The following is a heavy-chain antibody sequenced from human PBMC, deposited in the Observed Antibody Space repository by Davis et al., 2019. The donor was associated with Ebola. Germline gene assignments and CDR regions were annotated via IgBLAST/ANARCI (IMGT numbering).Heavy chain of an antibody. Sequence: GESLKISCAASGFTFSSYGMHWVRQAPGKGLEWVSAISGSGGSTYYADSVKGRFTISRDNSKSTLYLQMNSLRAEDTAVYYCAKDPAGFWSGDYYYYYGMDVWGQGTTVTVSS. J-gene: IGHJ6*02. V-gene: IGHV3-23*01. CDR2: ISGSGGST. CDR3: AKDPAGFWSGDYYYYYGMDV. D-gene: IGHD3-3*01. CDR1: GFTFSSYG.